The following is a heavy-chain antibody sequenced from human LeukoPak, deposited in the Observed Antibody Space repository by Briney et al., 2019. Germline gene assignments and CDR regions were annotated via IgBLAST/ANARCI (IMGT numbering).Heavy chain of an antibody. J-gene: IGHJ4*02. CDR1: GFTFSSYA. D-gene: IGHD3-3*01. CDR3: ARDRTYYDFWSGYYRGPFDY. CDR2: ISYDGSNK. Sequence: GRSLRLSCAASGFTFSSYAMHWVRQAPGKGLEWVAVISYDGSNKYYADSVKGRFTISRDNSKNTLYLQMNSLRAEDTAVYYCARDRTYYDFWSGYYRGPFDYWGQGTLVTVSS. V-gene: IGHV3-30-3*01.